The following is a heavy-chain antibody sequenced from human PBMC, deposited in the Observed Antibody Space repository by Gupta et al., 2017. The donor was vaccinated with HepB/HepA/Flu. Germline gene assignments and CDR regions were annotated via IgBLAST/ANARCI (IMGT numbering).Heavy chain of an antibody. CDR1: GYRFSDYA. Sequence: QVQLVQSGPEVEKPGASVTVSCQASGYRFSDYAINWVRQAPGQGREWMGWISGYDGYTKYAQKYQGRVTMTTDTSTNTAYMEMRSVRSDDTALYYCARDLGKYGMDVWGQGTTVTVSS. CDR3: ARDLGKYGMDV. V-gene: IGHV1-18*01. CDR2: ISGYDGYT. J-gene: IGHJ6*02.